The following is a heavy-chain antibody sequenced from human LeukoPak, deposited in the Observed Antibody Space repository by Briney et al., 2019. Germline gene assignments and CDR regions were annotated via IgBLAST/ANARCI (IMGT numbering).Heavy chain of an antibody. CDR1: GYTLTSYY. V-gene: IGHV1-46*01. D-gene: IGHD1-26*01. CDR2: INPSGGST. Sequence: ASVKVSCKASGYTLTSYYMHWVRQAPGQGLEWMGIINPSGGSTSYAQKFQGRVTMTRDTSTSTVYMELSSLRSEDTAVYYCARSWEGYYFDYWGQGTLVTVSS. J-gene: IGHJ4*02. CDR3: ARSWEGYYFDY.